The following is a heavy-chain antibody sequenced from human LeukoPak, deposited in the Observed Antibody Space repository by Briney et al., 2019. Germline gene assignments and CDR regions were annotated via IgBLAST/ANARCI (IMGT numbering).Heavy chain of an antibody. V-gene: IGHV3-23*01. Sequence: GGSLILSCAASGFTFSSYWMHWVRQAPGKGLEGASGISPSGDITYYADSVKGRFTISRDNSKNTLYLEVISMTAEDTAVYYCAKDDAWLRFGEWSQGTLVTVSS. CDR3: AKDDAWLRFGE. J-gene: IGHJ4*02. CDR1: GFTFSSYW. CDR2: ISPSGDIT. D-gene: IGHD3-10*01.